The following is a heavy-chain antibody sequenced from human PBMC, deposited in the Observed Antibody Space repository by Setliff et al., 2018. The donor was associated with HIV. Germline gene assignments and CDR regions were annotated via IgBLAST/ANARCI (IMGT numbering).Heavy chain of an antibody. CDR2: IYTGGST. V-gene: IGHV4-4*07. Sequence: PSETLSLTCSVSGGSISDYYWSWVRQPAGKGLEWIGRIYTGGSTKFNPSLGGRASLSVDKSNNQVSLKLTSVTAADTAIYYCARHPWEESYRNYKFDSWGQGILVTVSS. CDR1: GGSISDYY. D-gene: IGHD1-26*01. CDR3: ARHPWEESYRNYKFDS. J-gene: IGHJ4*02.